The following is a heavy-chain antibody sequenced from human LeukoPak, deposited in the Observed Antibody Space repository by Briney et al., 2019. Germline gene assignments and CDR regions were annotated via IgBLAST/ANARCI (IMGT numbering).Heavy chain of an antibody. CDR1: GYTFTSYD. J-gene: IGHJ1*01. V-gene: IGHV1-8*01. CDR3: AIATVTTRSIDLLQH. D-gene: IGHD4-17*01. CDR2: MNPNSGNT. Sequence: GASVKVSCKASGYTFTSYDINWGRQATGQGLEWMGWMNPNSGNTGYAQKFQGRVTMTRNTSISTAYMELSSLRSEDTAVYYCAIATVTTRSIDLLQHWGQGTLVTVSS.